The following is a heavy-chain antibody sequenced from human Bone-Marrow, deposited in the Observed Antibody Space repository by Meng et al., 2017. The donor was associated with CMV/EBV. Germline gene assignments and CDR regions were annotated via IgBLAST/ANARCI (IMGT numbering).Heavy chain of an antibody. CDR2: ILYTGNA. CDR1: GGSLSSGSFY. J-gene: IGHJ4*02. CDR3: ARHNPLPDH. Sequence: SETLSLTCTVSGGSLSSGSFYWGWIRQPPGKGLEWIGSILYTGNAYSNPSLKSRVTIFVDTSKNQFSLRLSSVTAADTAVYYCARHNPLPDHWGRGALVTCSS. V-gene: IGHV4-39*01.